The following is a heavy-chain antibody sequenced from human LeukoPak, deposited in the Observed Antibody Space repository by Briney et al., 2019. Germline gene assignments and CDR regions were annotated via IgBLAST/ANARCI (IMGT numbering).Heavy chain of an antibody. D-gene: IGHD6-19*01. J-gene: IGHJ3*02. V-gene: IGHV5-51*01. Sequence: GESLKISCKGSGYSFTSYWIGWVRQMPGKGLEWMGIIYPGDSDTRHSPSFQGQVTISADKSISSAYLQWSSLKASDTAMYYCARSPPPGIAVAGTRDAFDIWGQGTMVTVSS. CDR3: ARSPPPGIAVAGTRDAFDI. CDR2: IYPGDSDT. CDR1: GYSFTSYW.